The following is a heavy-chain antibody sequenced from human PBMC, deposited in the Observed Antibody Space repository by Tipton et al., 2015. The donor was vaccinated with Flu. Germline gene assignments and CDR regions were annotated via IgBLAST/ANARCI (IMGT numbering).Heavy chain of an antibody. CDR3: ARGRGYYYDFDY. J-gene: IGHJ4*02. D-gene: IGHD3-22*01. Sequence: TLSLTCTVSGGSISSSSYYWGLIRPPPGKGLEWIGSIYSSGSTYYHPSLKRRVTIFVDTSKNQFFLKLSSVTAADTAVYYCARGRGYYYDFDYWGQGTLVTVSS. CDR1: GGSISSSSYY. CDR2: IYSSGST. V-gene: IGHV4-39*01.